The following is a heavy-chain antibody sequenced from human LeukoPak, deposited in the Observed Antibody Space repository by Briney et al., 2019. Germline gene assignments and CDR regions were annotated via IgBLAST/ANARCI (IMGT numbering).Heavy chain of an antibody. Sequence: PGGSLRLSCAASGFTFDDYAMHWVRQAPGKGLEWVSGISWNSGSIGYADSVKGRFTISRDNAKNSLYLQMNSLRAEDTAVYYCARGSDYGDLFYWGQGTLVTVSS. V-gene: IGHV3-9*01. CDR2: ISWNSGSI. D-gene: IGHD4-17*01. CDR3: ARGSDYGDLFY. CDR1: GFTFDDYA. J-gene: IGHJ4*02.